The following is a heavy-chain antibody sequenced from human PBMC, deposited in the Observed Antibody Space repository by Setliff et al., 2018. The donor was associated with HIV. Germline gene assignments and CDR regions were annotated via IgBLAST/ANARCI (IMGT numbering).Heavy chain of an antibody. J-gene: IGHJ4*02. CDR3: AKDLSKYDFWSGIES. V-gene: IGHV3-33*06. D-gene: IGHD3-3*01. Sequence: GGSLRLSCAASGFTFSNYGMHWVRQAPGKGLEWLAVIWYDGRNQNYADSVKGQFTISRDNSKNTLSLQMNRLRAEDTAIYYCAKDLSKYDFWSGIESWGQGTLVTVSS. CDR1: GFTFSNYG. CDR2: IWYDGRNQ.